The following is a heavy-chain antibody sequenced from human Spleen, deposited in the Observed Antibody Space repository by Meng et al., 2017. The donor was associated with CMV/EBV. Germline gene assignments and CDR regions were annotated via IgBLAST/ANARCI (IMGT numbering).Heavy chain of an antibody. J-gene: IGHJ4*02. Sequence: GESLKISCAASGFTFSSYWMSWVRQAPGKGLEWVANIKQDGSEKYYVDSVKGRFTISRDNAKNSLYLQMNSLRAEDTAVYYCARGAYGTSIFGMVTYDDYWGQGTLVTVSS. CDR3: ARGAYGTSIFGMVTYDDY. CDR2: IKQDGSEK. CDR1: GFTFSSYW. V-gene: IGHV3-7*02. D-gene: IGHD3-3*01.